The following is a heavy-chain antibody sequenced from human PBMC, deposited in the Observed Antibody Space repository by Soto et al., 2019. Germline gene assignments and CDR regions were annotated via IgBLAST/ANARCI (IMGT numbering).Heavy chain of an antibody. CDR2: INPSGGST. CDR3: ARVEDYYYYDSSGYYTPSLAFDS. CDR1: GYTFTSYY. Sequence: GASVKVSCKASGYTFTSYYMHWVRQAPGQGLEWMGIINPSGGSTSYAQKFQGRDTMTRDTSTSTVYMELSSLRSEDTAVYYCARVEDYYYYDSSGYYTPSLAFDSWGQGTLVTVSS. V-gene: IGHV1-46*01. D-gene: IGHD3-22*01. J-gene: IGHJ4*02.